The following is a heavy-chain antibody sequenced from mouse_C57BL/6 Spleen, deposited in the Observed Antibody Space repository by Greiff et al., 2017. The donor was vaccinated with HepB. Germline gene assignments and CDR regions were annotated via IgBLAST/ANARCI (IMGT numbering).Heavy chain of an antibody. D-gene: IGHD1-1*02. CDR3: ARSGLWQGDYFDY. J-gene: IGHJ2*01. Sequence: LVESGAELVKPGASVKLSCKASGYTFTSYWMHWVKQRPGRGLEWIGRIDPNSGGTKYNEKFKSKATLTVDKPSSTAYMQLSSLTSEDSAVYYCARSGLWQGDYFDYWGQGTTLTVSS. V-gene: IGHV1-72*01. CDR2: IDPNSGGT. CDR1: GYTFTSYW.